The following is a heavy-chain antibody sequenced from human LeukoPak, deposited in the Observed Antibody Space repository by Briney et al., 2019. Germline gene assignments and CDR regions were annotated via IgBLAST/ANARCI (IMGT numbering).Heavy chain of an antibody. CDR3: ARDSTIFGLYYMDV. V-gene: IGHV4-30-4*08. CDR1: GGSISSGDYY. D-gene: IGHD3-3*01. CDR2: IYYSGST. Sequence: SQTLSLTCTVTGGSISSGDYYWSWIRQPPGTGLEWIGYIYYSGSTYYNPSLKSRVTISVDTSKNQFSLKLSSVTAADTAVYYCARDSTIFGLYYMDVWGKGTTVTVSS. J-gene: IGHJ6*03.